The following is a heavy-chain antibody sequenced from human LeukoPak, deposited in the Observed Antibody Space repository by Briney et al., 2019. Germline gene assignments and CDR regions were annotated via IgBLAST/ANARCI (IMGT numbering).Heavy chain of an antibody. CDR2: MNPNSGNT. J-gene: IGHJ4*02. V-gene: IGHV1-8*01. D-gene: IGHD6-19*01. Sequence: ASVKVSCKASGYTFTSYDINWVRQATGQGLEWMGWMNPNSGNTGYAQRFQGRVAMTRNTSISTAYMELSSLRSEDTAVYYCARAYSSGLIDYWGQGTLVTVSP. CDR1: GYTFTSYD. CDR3: ARAYSSGLIDY.